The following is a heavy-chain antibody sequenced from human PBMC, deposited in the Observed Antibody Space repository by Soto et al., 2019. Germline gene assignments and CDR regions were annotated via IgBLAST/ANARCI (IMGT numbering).Heavy chain of an antibody. V-gene: IGHV4-39*01. Sequence: SETLSLTCTVSGGSISSGSYYWGWIRQPPGKGLEWIGSIYYSGSTYYNPSLKSRVTISVDTSKNQFSLKLSSVTAADTAVYYCARHQDSSGWYGNYYYMDVWGKGTTVTVSS. D-gene: IGHD6-19*01. CDR2: IYYSGST. CDR3: ARHQDSSGWYGNYYYMDV. CDR1: GGSISSGSYY. J-gene: IGHJ6*03.